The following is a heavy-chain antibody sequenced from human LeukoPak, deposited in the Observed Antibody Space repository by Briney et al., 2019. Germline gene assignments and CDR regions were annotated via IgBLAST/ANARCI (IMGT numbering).Heavy chain of an antibody. CDR1: GYTFTSYY. Sequence: ASVTVSCKASGYTFTSYYMHWVRQAPGQGLEWMGIINPSGGSTSYAQKFQGRVTMTRDTSTSTVYMELSSLRSEDTAVYYCARVLTWPAYDDDRVFDYWGQGTLVTVSS. D-gene: IGHD4-17*01. CDR3: ARVLTWPAYDDDRVFDY. CDR2: INPSGGST. J-gene: IGHJ4*02. V-gene: IGHV1-46*01.